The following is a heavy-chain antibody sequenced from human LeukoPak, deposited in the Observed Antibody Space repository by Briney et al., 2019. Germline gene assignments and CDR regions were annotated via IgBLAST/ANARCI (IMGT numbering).Heavy chain of an antibody. CDR2: INAGNGNT. Sequence: ASVKVSCKASGYTFTSYAMHWGRQAPGQRLEWMGWINAGNGNTKYSQKFQGRVTITRDTSASTAYMELSSLRSEDTAVYYCARAGPRDAFDIWGQGTMVTVSS. V-gene: IGHV1-3*01. J-gene: IGHJ3*02. CDR1: GYTFTSYA. CDR3: ARAGPRDAFDI.